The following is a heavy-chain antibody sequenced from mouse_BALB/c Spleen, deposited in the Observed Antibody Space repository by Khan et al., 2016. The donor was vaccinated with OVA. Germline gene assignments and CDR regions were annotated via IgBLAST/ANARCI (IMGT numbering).Heavy chain of an antibody. Sequence: QVQLQQSGPGLVAPSQSLSITCTVSGFSLTSYGVNWVRQPPGKGLEWLGVIWGDGNTNYHSALISRLSISKDNSRSQVFLKLNSLQTDDTATYYCAKCDGIFYAMDYWGQGTSVTVSS. CDR3: AKCDGIFYAMDY. D-gene: IGHD2-3*01. J-gene: IGHJ4*01. CDR2: IWGDGNT. CDR1: GFSLTSYG. V-gene: IGHV2-3*01.